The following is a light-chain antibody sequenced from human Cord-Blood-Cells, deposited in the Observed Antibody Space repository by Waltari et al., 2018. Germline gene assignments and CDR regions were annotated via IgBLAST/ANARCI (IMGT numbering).Light chain of an antibody. CDR1: SSDVGGYNY. J-gene: IGLJ3*02. Sequence: QSALTRPPSASGSPGQSVTISCTGTSSDVGGYNYVSWYQQHPGKAPKLMIYEVSKRPARVPDRVSGSKSGNTASLAVSGLQAEDEADYYCSSYAGSNNLVFGGGTKLTVL. CDR3: SSYAGSNNLV. V-gene: IGLV2-8*01. CDR2: EVS.